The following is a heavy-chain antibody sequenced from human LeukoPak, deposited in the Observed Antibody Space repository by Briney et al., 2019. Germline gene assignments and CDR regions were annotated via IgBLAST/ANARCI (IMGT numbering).Heavy chain of an antibody. CDR2: IIPIFGTA. CDR1: GGTFSSYA. Sequence: SVKVSCKASGGTFSSYAISWVRQAPGQGLEWMGGIIPIFGTANYAQKFQGRVTITADESTSTAYMELSSLRSEDTAVYYCARDWGYFDWLLDHWGQGTLVTVSS. V-gene: IGHV1-69*01. D-gene: IGHD3-9*01. CDR3: ARDWGYFDWLLDH. J-gene: IGHJ4*02.